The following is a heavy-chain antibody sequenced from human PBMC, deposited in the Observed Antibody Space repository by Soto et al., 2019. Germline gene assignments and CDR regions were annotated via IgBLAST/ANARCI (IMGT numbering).Heavy chain of an antibody. CDR3: ASGVQWLVPFDY. CDR1: GYTFTSYA. V-gene: IGHV1-3*01. Sequence: QVQLVQSGAEVKKPGASVKDSCKASGYTFTSYAMHWVRQAPGQRLEWMGWINAGNGNTKYSQKFQGRVTITRDTSASTAYMELSSLRSEDTAVYYCASGVQWLVPFDYWGQGTLVTVSS. D-gene: IGHD6-19*01. J-gene: IGHJ4*02. CDR2: INAGNGNT.